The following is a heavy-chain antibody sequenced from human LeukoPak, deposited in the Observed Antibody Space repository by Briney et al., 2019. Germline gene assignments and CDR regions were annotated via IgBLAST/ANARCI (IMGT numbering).Heavy chain of an antibody. V-gene: IGHV3-48*01. J-gene: IGHJ4*02. D-gene: IGHD6-13*01. CDR1: GFTFSSYS. Sequence: GGSLRLSCAASGFTFSSYSMNWVRQAPGKGLEWVSQISRSSSTIYYADSVKGRFIISRDNARNSVFLQMNSLRAEDTAVYYCARDAYSSSRNDYWGQGTLVTVSS. CDR3: ARDAYSSSRNDY. CDR2: ISRSSSTI.